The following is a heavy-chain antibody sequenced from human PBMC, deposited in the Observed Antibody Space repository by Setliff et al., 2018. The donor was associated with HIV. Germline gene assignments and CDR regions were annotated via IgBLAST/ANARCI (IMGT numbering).Heavy chain of an antibody. CDR2: VYYSGST. J-gene: IGHJ4*02. Sequence: PSETLSLTCTVSGGSINSRSYFWACIRQPPGKGLEWVGSVYYSGSTNYNPSLKSRVTISVGSSYNHFSLKLSSVTAADTGVYYCASRRGIELYFDNWGQGTPVTVSS. D-gene: IGHD1-26*01. CDR3: ASRRGIELYFDN. V-gene: IGHV4-39*02. CDR1: GGSINSRSYF.